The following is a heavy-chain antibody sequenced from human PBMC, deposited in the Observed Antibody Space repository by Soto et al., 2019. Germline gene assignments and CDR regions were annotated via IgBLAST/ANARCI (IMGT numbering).Heavy chain of an antibody. CDR3: ARGASTFDY. Sequence: EVQLLESGGGVAQPGGSLRLSCAASGFTFSNSAMSWVRQAPGKGLEWVSTISGGSGDTSYADPVKGRFIVSRDDSRTTLYLQMNSLRAKDTALYYCARGASTFDYWGQGRPVIVSS. J-gene: IGHJ4*02. CDR2: ISGGSGDT. CDR1: GFTFSNSA. D-gene: IGHD2-2*01. V-gene: IGHV3-23*01.